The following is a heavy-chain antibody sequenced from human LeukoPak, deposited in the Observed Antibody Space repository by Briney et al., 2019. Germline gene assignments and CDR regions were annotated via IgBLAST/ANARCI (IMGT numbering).Heavy chain of an antibody. Sequence: SETLSLTCTVSGGSMYDYYWSWIRQPPGKGLEWIGYVFRTETTSYNPSLKSRVTISQDTSQNQFSLRLSSVTAADTAMYYCARADVVTGYNSGPGAFDIWGQGTVVTVSS. CDR2: VFRTETT. V-gene: IGHV4-4*08. CDR1: GGSMYDYY. D-gene: IGHD5-18*01. J-gene: IGHJ3*02. CDR3: ARADVVTGYNSGPGAFDI.